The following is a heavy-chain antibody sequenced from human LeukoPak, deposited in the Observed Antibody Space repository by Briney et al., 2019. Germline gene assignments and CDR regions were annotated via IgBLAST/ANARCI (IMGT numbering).Heavy chain of an antibody. J-gene: IGHJ4*02. CDR2: ISGSSGIT. CDR3: AKERRYYDSSGYSDY. D-gene: IGHD3-22*01. CDR1: GFTFSSYA. Sequence: GGSLRLSCAASGFTFSSYAMSWVRQAPGKGLEWVSAISGSSGITYYADSVKGRFTISRENSKNTLYLQMNSLRAEDTAVYYCAKERRYYDSSGYSDYWGQGTLVTVSS. V-gene: IGHV3-23*01.